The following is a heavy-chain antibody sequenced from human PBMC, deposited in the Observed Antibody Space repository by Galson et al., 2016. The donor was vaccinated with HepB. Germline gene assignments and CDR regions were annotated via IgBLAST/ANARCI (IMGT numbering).Heavy chain of an antibody. CDR1: GFTFSSYS. CDR3: ARDPLYVTGGIDY. J-gene: IGHJ4*02. D-gene: IGHD2/OR15-2a*01. Sequence: SLRLSCAASGFTFSSYSVNWVRQAPGKGLEWISYISSSGSAISYADSVKGRFTIFRDNTKNSLYLQMNSLRAEDTAVYYCARDPLYVTGGIDYWGQGTLVTVSS. V-gene: IGHV3-48*04. CDR2: ISSSGSAI.